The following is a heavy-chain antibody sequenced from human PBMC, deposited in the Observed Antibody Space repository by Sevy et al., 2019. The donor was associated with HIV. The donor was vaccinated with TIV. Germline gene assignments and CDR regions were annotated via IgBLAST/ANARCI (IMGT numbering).Heavy chain of an antibody. V-gene: IGHV4-31*03. CDR3: ARDLKGTLGYGMDV. CDR2: IYYSGST. D-gene: IGHD3-10*01. Sequence: SETLSLTCTVSGGSISSGGYYWSWIRQHPGKGLEWIGYIYYSGSTYYNPSPKSRVTISVDTSKNQFSLKLSSVTAADTAVYYCARDLKGTLGYGMDVWGQGTTVTVSS. J-gene: IGHJ6*02. CDR1: GGSISSGGYY.